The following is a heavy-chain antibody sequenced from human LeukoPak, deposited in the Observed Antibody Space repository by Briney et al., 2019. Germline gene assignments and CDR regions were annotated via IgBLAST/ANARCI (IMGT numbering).Heavy chain of an antibody. J-gene: IGHJ6*03. CDR2: ISSSSSYI. CDR1: GFTFSSYS. Sequence: PGGSLRLSCAASGFTFSSYSMSWVRQAPGKGLEWVSSISSSSSYIYYADSVKGRFTISRDNAKNSLYLQMNSLRAEDTAVYYCARDGSVYSGYDFTYYYYMDVWGKGTTVTISS. CDR3: ARDGSVYSGYDFTYYYYMDV. D-gene: IGHD5-12*01. V-gene: IGHV3-21*01.